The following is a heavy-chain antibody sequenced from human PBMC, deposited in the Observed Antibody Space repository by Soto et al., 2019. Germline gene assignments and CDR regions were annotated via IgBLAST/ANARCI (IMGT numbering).Heavy chain of an antibody. D-gene: IGHD6-19*01. J-gene: IGHJ4*02. CDR1: GASVSSGNHY. CDR2: IYHSGIT. Sequence: QVQMQESGPGLVKPSETLSLTCTVSGASVSSGNHYWGWIRQSPGKGLEYIGNIYHSGITNYNPSLKSRVTISADTSRYQFSLKVSSVTAADTAVYYCARGWDANSWGQGTLVTVSS. CDR3: ARGWDANS. V-gene: IGHV4-61*01.